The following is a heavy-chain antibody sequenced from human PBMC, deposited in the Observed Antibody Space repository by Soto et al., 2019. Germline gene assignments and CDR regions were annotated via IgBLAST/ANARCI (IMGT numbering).Heavy chain of an antibody. Sequence: QVHLLESGPGLVEPSGTLSLTCTVSGGSISSRNRWSWVRQSPGKGLEWIGEVSHSGSTNSNPSLKGRVTISLDKSNNQFSLNLESMTAADAAVYFCANTRGLGLMDVWGKGTTVVVSS. CDR2: VSHSGST. J-gene: IGHJ6*03. CDR1: GGSISSRNR. CDR3: ANTRGLGLMDV. V-gene: IGHV4-4*02. D-gene: IGHD2-2*01.